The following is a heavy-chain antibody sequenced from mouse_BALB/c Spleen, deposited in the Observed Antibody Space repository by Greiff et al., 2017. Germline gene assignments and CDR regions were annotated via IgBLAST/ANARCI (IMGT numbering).Heavy chain of an antibody. V-gene: IGHV3-2*02. D-gene: IGHD2-1*01. CDR3: ARFYGNFAY. J-gene: IGHJ3*01. CDR1: GYSITSDYA. Sequence: EVQLQESGPGLVKPSQSLSLTCTVTGYSITSDYAWNWIRQFPGNKLEWMGYISYSGSTSYNPSLKSRISITRDTSKNQFFLQLNSVTTEDTATYYCARFYGNFAYWGQGTLVTVSA. CDR2: ISYSGST.